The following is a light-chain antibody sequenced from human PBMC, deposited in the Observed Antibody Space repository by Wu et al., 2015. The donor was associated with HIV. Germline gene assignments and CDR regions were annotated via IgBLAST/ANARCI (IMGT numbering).Light chain of an antibody. CDR3: HQYGSPA. CDR1: ESVSSSN. J-gene: IGKJ1*01. CDR2: ATS. Sequence: IVLTQSPGTLSLSPGERATLSCRASESVSSSNLGWYQQKPAQAPRLLIYATSNRATGIPDRFSGSGSGTDFTLTISRLEPEDFAVYYCHQYGSPAFGQGTKVEIK. V-gene: IGKV3-20*01.